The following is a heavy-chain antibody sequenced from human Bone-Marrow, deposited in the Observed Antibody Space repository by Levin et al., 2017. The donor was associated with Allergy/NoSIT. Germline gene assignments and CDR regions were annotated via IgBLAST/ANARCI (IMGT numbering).Heavy chain of an antibody. Sequence: GGSLRLSCAASGFTFSANWMHWVRQAPGKGLVWVSLINNDASNTNYADSVRGRFTISRDNAKNTLYLQLNGLRADDTAVYYCARAGPNWRIDSWGQGTLVTVSS. CDR3: ARAGPNWRIDS. CDR1: GFTFSANW. CDR2: INNDASNT. D-gene: IGHD7-27*01. V-gene: IGHV3-74*01. J-gene: IGHJ4*02.